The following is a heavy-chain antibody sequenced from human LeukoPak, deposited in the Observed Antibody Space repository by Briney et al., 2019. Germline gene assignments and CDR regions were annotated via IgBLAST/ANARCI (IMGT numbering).Heavy chain of an antibody. CDR2: IGIRSSTI. J-gene: IGHJ6*03. Sequence: GGSLRLSCAASGFTFSNYNMNWVRQAPGKGLEWISYIGIRSSTIYYADSVKGRFTISRDNAKNSLYLQMNSLRAEDTAIYYCARSGTRFYYYMDVWGKGTTVTVSS. V-gene: IGHV3-48*01. CDR1: GFTFSNYN. D-gene: IGHD2-15*01. CDR3: ARSGTRFYYYMDV.